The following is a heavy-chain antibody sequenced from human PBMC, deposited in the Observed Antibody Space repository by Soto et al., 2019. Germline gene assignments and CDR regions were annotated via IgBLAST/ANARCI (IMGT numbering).Heavy chain of an antibody. CDR3: ARAKDRITMNLGY. J-gene: IGHJ4*02. CDR2: INPNSGGT. Sequence: QVQLVQSGAEVKKPGASVKVSCKASGYTFTGYYMHWVRQAPGQGLEWMGWINPNSGGTNYAQKFQGWVTMTRDTSISTDYMELSRLRSDDTAVYYCARAKDRITMNLGYWGQGTLVTVSS. V-gene: IGHV1-2*04. CDR1: GYTFTGYY. D-gene: IGHD3-22*01.